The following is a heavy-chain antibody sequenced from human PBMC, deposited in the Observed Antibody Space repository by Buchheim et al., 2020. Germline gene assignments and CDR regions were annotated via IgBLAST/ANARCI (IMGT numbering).Heavy chain of an antibody. CDR1: GYTFTSYD. J-gene: IGHJ5*02. D-gene: IGHD2-15*01. V-gene: IGHV1-8*01. Sequence: QVQLVQSGAEVKKPGASVKVSCKASGYTFTSYDINWVRQAPGQGLEWMGWMNPNSGNTGYAQKFQGRVTMTRNTSIRPAYMELSSLRSEDTAVYYCARDLYCSGGSCYFGWFDPWGQGTL. CDR2: MNPNSGNT. CDR3: ARDLYCSGGSCYFGWFDP.